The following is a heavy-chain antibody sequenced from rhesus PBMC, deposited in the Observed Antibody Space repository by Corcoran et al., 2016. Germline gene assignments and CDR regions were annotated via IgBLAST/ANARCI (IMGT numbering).Heavy chain of an antibody. J-gene: IGHJ4*01. D-gene: IGHD6-31*01. Sequence: QVQLQESGTGLVKPSETLSLLCLVSGASISATWWSWIRHPPVEGLEWIGERDGSFGTTNYSPFLKIRVTISKDAARNQWSRKVTSGTAADTAVYYCARDPATGYLDFWGQGVLVPVSS. V-gene: IGHV4-80*01. CDR1: GASISATW. CDR2: RDGSFGTT. CDR3: ARDPATGYLDF.